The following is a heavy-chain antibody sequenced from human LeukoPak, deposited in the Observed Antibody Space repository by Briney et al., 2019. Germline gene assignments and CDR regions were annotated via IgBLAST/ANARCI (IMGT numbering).Heavy chain of an antibody. CDR2: ISGST. CDR3: ARRPTIVSFRFDP. CDR1: GGSFSGYY. Sequence: PSETLSLTCAVYGGSFSGYYWTWIRQPPGKGLEWIGEISGSTNYNPSLKSRVTISVDTSRKQFSLNLSSVTAADTAIYYCARRPTIVSFRFDPWGQGTLVTVSS. D-gene: IGHD5-24*01. V-gene: IGHV4-34*01. J-gene: IGHJ5*02.